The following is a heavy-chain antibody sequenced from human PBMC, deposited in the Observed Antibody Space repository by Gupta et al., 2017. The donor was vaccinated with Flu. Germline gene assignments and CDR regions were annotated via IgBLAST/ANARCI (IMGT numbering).Heavy chain of an antibody. D-gene: IGHD3-22*01. Sequence: EVQLLESGGGLVQPGGSLRLSCAASGFTFSNYAMSWVRQAPGKGLEWVATISGSGAGTYYADSVKGRFTISRDNSKNTLYLQMNSLRAEDTAVYYCAKDRGYYDSSGYYDAVDIWGQGTMVTVSS. CDR1: GFTFSNYA. CDR2: ISGSGAGT. V-gene: IGHV3-23*01. J-gene: IGHJ3*02. CDR3: AKDRGYYDSSGYYDAVDI.